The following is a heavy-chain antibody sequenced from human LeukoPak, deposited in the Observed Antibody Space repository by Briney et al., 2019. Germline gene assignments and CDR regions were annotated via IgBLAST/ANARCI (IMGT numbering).Heavy chain of an antibody. J-gene: IGHJ3*02. Sequence: SETLSLTCTVSGGSISSSSYYWGWVRQPPGKGLEWIGSIYYSGSTYYNPSLKSRVTISVDTSKNQFSLKLSSVTAADTAVYYCARPDIVATQYAFDIWGQGAMVTVSS. CDR2: IYYSGST. V-gene: IGHV4-39*01. D-gene: IGHD5-12*01. CDR3: ARPDIVATQYAFDI. CDR1: GGSISSSSYY.